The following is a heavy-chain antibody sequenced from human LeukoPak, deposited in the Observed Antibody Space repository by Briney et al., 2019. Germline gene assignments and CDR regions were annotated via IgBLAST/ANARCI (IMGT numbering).Heavy chain of an antibody. CDR3: ARVTFGGSGTSYAFDI. CDR2: IGRSDTTI. J-gene: IGHJ3*02. V-gene: IGHV3-48*03. D-gene: IGHD3-10*01. Sequence: GGSLRLSCAASGFTFSSYEMNWVRQAPGKGLEWVSYIGRSDTTIYYADSVKGRFTISRDNAKDSLYLRMNSLRAEDTAVYYCARVTFGGSGTSYAFDIWGQGTMVTVSS. CDR1: GFTFSSYE.